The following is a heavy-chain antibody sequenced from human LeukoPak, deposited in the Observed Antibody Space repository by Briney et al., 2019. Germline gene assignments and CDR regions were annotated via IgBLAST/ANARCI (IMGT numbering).Heavy chain of an antibody. D-gene: IGHD1-26*01. CDR3: AKVGGSYYLKSHFDY. CDR2: ISGSGGST. J-gene: IGHJ4*02. CDR1: GFTFSSYG. Sequence: GGSLRLSCAASGFTFSSYGMHWVRQAPGKGLEWVSAISGSGGSTYYADSVKGRFTISRDNSKNTLYLQMNSLRAEDTAVYYCAKVGGSYYLKSHFDYWGQGTLVTVSS. V-gene: IGHV3-23*01.